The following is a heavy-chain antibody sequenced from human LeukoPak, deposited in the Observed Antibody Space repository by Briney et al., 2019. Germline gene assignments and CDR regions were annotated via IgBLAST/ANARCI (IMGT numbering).Heavy chain of an antibody. Sequence: QPGGSLRLSCAASGRTFSSYAMSWVRQAPGKGLEWVSGISGNGGGTYYADSVKGRFTISRDNSKNTLYLQMNSLRVGDTAVYYCVKSFGYSRSWSDNWGQGTLVTVSS. CDR1: GRTFSSYA. CDR2: ISGNGGGT. CDR3: VKSFGYSRSWSDN. V-gene: IGHV3-23*01. D-gene: IGHD6-13*01. J-gene: IGHJ4*02.